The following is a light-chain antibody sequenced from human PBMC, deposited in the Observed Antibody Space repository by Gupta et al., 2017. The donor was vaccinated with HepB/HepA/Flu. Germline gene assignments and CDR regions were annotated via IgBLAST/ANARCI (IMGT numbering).Light chain of an antibody. CDR2: EVS. CDR1: SSDVGSYNL. Sequence: QSALTQPASVSGSPGQSITISCTGTSSDVGSYNLVSWYQHHPGKAPKLMIYEVSKRPSGVSNRFAGSKSGTTASRTISGLQAEDEADYDGCSYAGSSTFGVFGGGTKLTV. CDR3: CSYAGSSTFGV. V-gene: IGLV2-23*02. J-gene: IGLJ2*01.